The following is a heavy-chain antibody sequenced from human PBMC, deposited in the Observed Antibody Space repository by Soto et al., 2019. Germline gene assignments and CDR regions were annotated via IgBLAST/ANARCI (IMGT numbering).Heavy chain of an antibody. CDR1: GGSISNYY. V-gene: IGHV4-4*07. CDR3: ARDGGVELRRAFDY. CDR2: IYTGGST. J-gene: IGHJ4*02. Sequence: LSLTCTVSGGSISNYYWSWIRQPAGKGLEWIGRIYTGGSTNYNPSLKSRVTMSTDTSKNQFSLRLTSVTAADTAVYYCARDGGVELRRAFDYWGREPWSPSPQ. D-gene: IGHD1-7*01.